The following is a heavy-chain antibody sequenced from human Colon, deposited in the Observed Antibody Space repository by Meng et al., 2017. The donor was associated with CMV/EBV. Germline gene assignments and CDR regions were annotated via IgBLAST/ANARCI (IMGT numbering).Heavy chain of an antibody. CDR1: GFNFSDFY. CDR2: ISGSGGST. CDR3: AKALTGTTRGNWFDP. J-gene: IGHJ5*02. Sequence: GESLKISCAASGFNFSDFYMNWIRQAPGKGLEWVSAISGSGGSTYYADSVKGRFTISRDNSKNTLYLQMNSLRAEDTAVYYCAKALTGTTRGNWFDPWGQGTLVTVSS. V-gene: IGHV3-23*01. D-gene: IGHD1-7*01.